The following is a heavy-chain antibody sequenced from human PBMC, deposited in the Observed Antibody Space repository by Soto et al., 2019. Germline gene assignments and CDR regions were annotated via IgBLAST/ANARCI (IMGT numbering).Heavy chain of an antibody. J-gene: IGHJ5*02. V-gene: IGHV3-30-3*01. CDR1: RFTFSSYA. CDR3: ARGGIVGVVADHNWFDP. CDR2: ISYDGSNK. Sequence: QVQLVESGGGVVQPGRSLRLSCAASRFTFSSYAMHWVRQAPGKGLEWVALISYDGSNKYYADSVKGRFTISRDNSKNTLYLQMNSLRAEDTAVYYCARGGIVGVVADHNWFDPWGQGTLVTVSS. D-gene: IGHD2-15*01.